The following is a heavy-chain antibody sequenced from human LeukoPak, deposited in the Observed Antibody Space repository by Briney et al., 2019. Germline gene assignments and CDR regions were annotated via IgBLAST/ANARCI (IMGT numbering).Heavy chain of an antibody. D-gene: IGHD2-2*02. J-gene: IGHJ5*02. CDR1: GGSFSGYY. CDR2: INHSGST. Sequence: SETLSLTCAVYGGSFSGYYWSWIRQPPGKGLEWIGEINHSGSTNYNPPLKSRVTISVDTSKNQFSLKLSSVTAADTAVYYCARLAVVVPAAIRFDPWGQGTLVTVSS. V-gene: IGHV4-34*01. CDR3: ARLAVVVPAAIRFDP.